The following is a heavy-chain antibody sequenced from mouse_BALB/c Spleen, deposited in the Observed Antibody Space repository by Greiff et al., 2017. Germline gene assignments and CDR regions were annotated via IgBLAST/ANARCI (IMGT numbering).Heavy chain of an antibody. V-gene: IGHV5-15*02. J-gene: IGHJ3*01. D-gene: IGHD2-1*01. CDR1: GFTFSDYG. Sequence: DVKLVESGGGLVQPGGSRTLSCAASGFTFSDYGMAWVRQAPGKGPEWVAFISNLAYSIYYADTVTGRFTISRENAKNTLYREMSSLRSEDTAMYYCAREDGNYPAWFAYWGQGTLVTVSA. CDR3: AREDGNYPAWFAY. CDR2: ISNLAYSI.